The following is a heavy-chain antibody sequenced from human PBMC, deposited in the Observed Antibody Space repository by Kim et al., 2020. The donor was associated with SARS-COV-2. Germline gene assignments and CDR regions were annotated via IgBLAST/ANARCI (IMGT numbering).Heavy chain of an antibody. J-gene: IGHJ4*02. D-gene: IGHD3-22*01. CDR3: ARAGVTYYYDSSGYSPDY. Sequence: SVKVSCKASGGTFSSYAISWVRQAPGQGLEWMGRIIPILGIANYAQKFQGRVTITADKSTSTAYMELSSLRSEDTAVYYCARAGVTYYYDSSGYSPDYWGQGTLVTVSS. CDR2: IIPILGIA. CDR1: GGTFSSYA. V-gene: IGHV1-69*04.